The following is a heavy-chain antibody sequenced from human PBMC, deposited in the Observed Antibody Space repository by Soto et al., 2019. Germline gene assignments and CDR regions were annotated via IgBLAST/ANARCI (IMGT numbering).Heavy chain of an antibody. CDR1: GFSLSTSGVG. D-gene: IGHD3-22*01. Sequence: GSGPPLVHPPQTLTLTCTFSGFSLSTSGVGVGWIRQPPGKALEWLALIYWDDDKRYSPSLKSRLTITKDTSKNQVVLTMTNMDPVDTATYYCAHTPGGVYDSSGHDAFDIWGQGTVVTVSS. V-gene: IGHV2-5*02. CDR3: AHTPGGVYDSSGHDAFDI. J-gene: IGHJ3*02. CDR2: IYWDDDK.